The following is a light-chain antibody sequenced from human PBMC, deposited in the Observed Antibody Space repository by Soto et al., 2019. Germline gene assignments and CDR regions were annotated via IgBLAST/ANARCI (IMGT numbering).Light chain of an antibody. J-gene: IGLJ2*01. Sequence: QSALTQPASVSGSPGQSITISCTGTRSDVVSYHLVSWYQQHPGKAPKLMIYEGSKRPSGVSNRFSGSKSGNTASLTISGLQAEDEADYYCCSYAGSSTFHVVFGGGTKLTVL. CDR3: CSYAGSSTFHVV. CDR1: RSDVVSYHL. V-gene: IGLV2-23*03. CDR2: EGS.